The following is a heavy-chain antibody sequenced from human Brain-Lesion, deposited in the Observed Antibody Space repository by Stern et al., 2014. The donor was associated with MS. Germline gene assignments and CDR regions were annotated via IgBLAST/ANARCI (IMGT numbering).Heavy chain of an antibody. V-gene: IGHV2-5*02. CDR2: IYWDIDH. CDR1: GFSLRTDGVG. J-gene: IGHJ4*02. CDR3: AHRRPHYASWDNGDFDY. Sequence: QVTLRESGPALVTPTQTLTLTCTFSGFSLRTDGVGVVWVRQPPGQALESLSLIYWDIDHSYTPSLRSRLTITKDTSRNQVVLTMTNMDPVDTATYYCAHRRPHYASWDNGDFDYWGQGALVTVSS. D-gene: IGHD3-3*01.